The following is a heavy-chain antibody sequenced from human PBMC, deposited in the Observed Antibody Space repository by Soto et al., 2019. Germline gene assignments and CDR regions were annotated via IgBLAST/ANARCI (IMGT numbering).Heavy chain of an antibody. Sequence: EGALKVSCAASGFTRSSYTMSWVRQAPGQGLEWVSAISGSGGSTYYADSVKGRFTISRDNSKNTLYLQMNSLRAEDTAVYYCAKGPTYYYDSSGYYWFDPWGQGTLVTVSS. CDR1: GFTRSSYT. D-gene: IGHD3-22*01. V-gene: IGHV3-23*01. CDR2: ISGSGGST. CDR3: AKGPTYYYDSSGYYWFDP. J-gene: IGHJ5*02.